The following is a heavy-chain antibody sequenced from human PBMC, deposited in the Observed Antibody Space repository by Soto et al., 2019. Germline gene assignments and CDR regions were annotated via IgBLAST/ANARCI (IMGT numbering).Heavy chain of an antibody. CDR3: ASGFGATYYYYGMDV. Sequence: SETLSLTCAVYGGSFSGYYWSWIRQPPGKGLEWIGEINHSGSTNYNPSLKSRVTISVDTSKNQFSLKLSSVTAADTAVYYCASGFGATYYYYGMDVWGQGTTVTVSS. CDR1: GGSFSGYY. J-gene: IGHJ6*02. D-gene: IGHD3-16*01. V-gene: IGHV4-34*01. CDR2: INHSGST.